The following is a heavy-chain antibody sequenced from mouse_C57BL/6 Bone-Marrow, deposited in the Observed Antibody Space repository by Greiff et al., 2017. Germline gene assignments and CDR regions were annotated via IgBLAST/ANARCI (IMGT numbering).Heavy chain of an antibody. D-gene: IGHD1-2*01. J-gene: IGHJ4*01. CDR1: GDSITSGY. V-gene: IGHV3-8*02. CDR2: ISYSGST. Sequence: EVQLQESGPSLVKPSQTLSLTCSVTGDSITSGYWNWIRKFPGNKLEYMGYISYSGSTVYNPSLKSRISITRDTSKNQYYLQLNSVTTEDTATYYCARLGVRREAMDYWGQGTSVTVSS. CDR3: ARLGVRREAMDY.